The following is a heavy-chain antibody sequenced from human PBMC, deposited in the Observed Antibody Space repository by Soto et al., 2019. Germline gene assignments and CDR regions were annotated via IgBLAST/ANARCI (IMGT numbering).Heavy chain of an antibody. V-gene: IGHV4-61*01. Sequence: QVQLQESGPGLVKPSETLSLTCTVSGGSVSSGSYYWSWIRQPPGKGLEWIGYIYYSGSTNYNPSLKSRVTISVDTSKNQFSLKLSSVTAADTAVYYCARANTFGVVYFDYWGQGTLVTVSS. CDR2: IYYSGST. CDR1: GGSVSSGSYY. D-gene: IGHD3-3*01. J-gene: IGHJ4*02. CDR3: ARANTFGVVYFDY.